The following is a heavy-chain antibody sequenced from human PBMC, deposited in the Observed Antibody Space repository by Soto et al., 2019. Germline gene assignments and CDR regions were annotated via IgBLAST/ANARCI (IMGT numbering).Heavy chain of an antibody. CDR3: GRVQQHDYWSSRQRCYYYYYMDV. D-gene: IGHD3-3*01. CDR2: IKQDGSEK. CDR1: GFTFSSYW. Sequence: GSLRLSCAASGFTFSSYWISWVRQATGKGLEWVANIKQDGSEKYYVDSVKGRFTISRDNAKNSLYLQMNSLRAEDTAVYYCGRVQQHDYWSSRQRCYYYYYMDVWGKGTTVTVSS. V-gene: IGHV3-7*01. J-gene: IGHJ6*03.